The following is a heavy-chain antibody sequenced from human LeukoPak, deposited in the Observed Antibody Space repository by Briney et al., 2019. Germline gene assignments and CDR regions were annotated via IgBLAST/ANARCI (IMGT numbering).Heavy chain of an antibody. CDR3: ARGLGGPRLGY. CDR2: ISSSSSYI. Sequence: GGSLRLSCAASGFTFSNYWMSWVRQAPGKGLEWVSSISSSSSYIYYADSVKGRFTISRDNAKNSLYLQMNSLRAEDTAVYYCARGLGGPRLGYWGQGTLVTVSS. V-gene: IGHV3-21*01. J-gene: IGHJ4*02. D-gene: IGHD3-16*01. CDR1: GFTFSNYW.